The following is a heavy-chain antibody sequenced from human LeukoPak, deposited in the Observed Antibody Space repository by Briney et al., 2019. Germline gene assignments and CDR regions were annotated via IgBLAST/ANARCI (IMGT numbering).Heavy chain of an antibody. J-gene: IGHJ4*02. CDR3: ARDPTGPKIVVVVAATSGFDY. D-gene: IGHD2-15*01. CDR1: GGSISSYY. V-gene: IGHV4-59*12. CDR2: IYYSGST. Sequence: SETLSLTCTVSGGSISSYYWSWIRQPPGKGLEWIGYIYYSGSTNYNPSLKSRVTISVDTSKNQFSLKLSSVTAADTAVYYCARDPTGPKIVVVVAATSGFDYWGQGTLVTVSS.